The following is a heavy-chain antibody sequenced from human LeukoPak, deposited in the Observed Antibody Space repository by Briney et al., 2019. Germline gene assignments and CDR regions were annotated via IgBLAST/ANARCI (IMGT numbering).Heavy chain of an antibody. CDR2: INPGGGGT. CDR1: GYTFTSYY. CDR3: ARHGGAYSFDQ. D-gene: IGHD4-11*01. V-gene: IGHV1-46*01. Sequence: GASVKVSCKASGYTFTSYYMHWVRQAPGQGLEWMGIINPGGGGTSYAQKFQGRVTMTRDTSTSTVYMELSSLRSEDTAVYYCARHGGAYSFDQWGQGTLVTVSS. J-gene: IGHJ4*02.